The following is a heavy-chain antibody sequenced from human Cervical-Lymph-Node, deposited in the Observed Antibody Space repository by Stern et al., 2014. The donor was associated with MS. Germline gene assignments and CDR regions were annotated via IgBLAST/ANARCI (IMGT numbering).Heavy chain of an antibody. J-gene: IGHJ2*01. Sequence: QVQLQESGPGLVKPSETLSLTCTVSGGSISSYYWSWIRQPPGKGLEWIGYIYYSGSTNYTPSLKSRVTISVDTSKNQFSLKLSSVTAADTAVYYCARFDSSTWYFDLWGRGTLVTVSS. CDR3: ARFDSSTWYFDL. V-gene: IGHV4-59*01. D-gene: IGHD6-13*01. CDR2: IYYSGST. CDR1: GGSISSYY.